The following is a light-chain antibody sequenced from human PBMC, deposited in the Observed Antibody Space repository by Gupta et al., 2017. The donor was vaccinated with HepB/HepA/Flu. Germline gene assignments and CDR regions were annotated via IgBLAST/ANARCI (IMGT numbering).Light chain of an antibody. V-gene: IGKV3-20*01. Sequence: EIVLTQSPGPLSLSPGERATLSCRASQSVSSSYLAGYQQKTGQAPRLRIDGASSRATGIPDRCSGSGSGTDFTLTISRLEPEEGAVDDCQQYGSAPWTFGQGTKVEIK. J-gene: IGKJ1*01. CDR1: QSVSSSY. CDR3: QQYGSAPWT. CDR2: GAS.